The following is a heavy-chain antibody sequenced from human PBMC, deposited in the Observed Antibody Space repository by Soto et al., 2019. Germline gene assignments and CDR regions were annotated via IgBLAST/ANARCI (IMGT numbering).Heavy chain of an antibody. V-gene: IGHV4-59*01. CDR2: IYYSGST. CDR3: ARGTDIVVVVAATGAGAPFDI. Sequence: SETLSLTCTVSGGSISSYYWSWIRQPPGKGLEWIGYIYYSGSTNYNPSLKIRVTISVDTSKNQFSLKLSSVTAADTAVYYCARGTDIVVVVAATGAGAPFDIWGQGTMVTVSS. J-gene: IGHJ3*02. CDR1: GGSISSYY. D-gene: IGHD2-15*01.